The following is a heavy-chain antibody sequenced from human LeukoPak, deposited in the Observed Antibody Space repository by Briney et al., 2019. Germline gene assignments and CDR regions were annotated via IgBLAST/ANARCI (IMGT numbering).Heavy chain of an antibody. Sequence: SETLSLTCTVSGGSITSYYWSWIRQPPGKGLEWIGYVSYSGSTKYSPSLKSRVTISVDTSRDQSSLKLSSVTAADTAVYYCARHSDSGSWYGGLIDYWGQGTLVTVSS. CDR3: ARHSDSGSWYGGLIDY. V-gene: IGHV4-59*08. J-gene: IGHJ4*02. CDR2: VSYSGST. D-gene: IGHD6-13*01. CDR1: GGSITSYY.